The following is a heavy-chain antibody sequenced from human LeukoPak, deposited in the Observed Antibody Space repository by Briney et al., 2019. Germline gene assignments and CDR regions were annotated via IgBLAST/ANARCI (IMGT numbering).Heavy chain of an antibody. J-gene: IGHJ6*02. D-gene: IGHD3-10*01. CDR1: GYTFTSYY. V-gene: IGHV1-46*01. CDR2: INPSGGST. Sequence: ASVKVSCKASGYTFTSYYIDWVRQAPGQGLEWMGVINPSGGSTRYAQKFQGRVTMTGDPSTRTVYMELSSPTSDDTAVYFCARVGTYGHDGLDVWGQGTTVTVSS. CDR3: ARVGTYGHDGLDV.